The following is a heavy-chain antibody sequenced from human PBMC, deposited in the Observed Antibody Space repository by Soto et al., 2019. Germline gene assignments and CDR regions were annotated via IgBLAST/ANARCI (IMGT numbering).Heavy chain of an antibody. V-gene: IGHV3-30-3*01. D-gene: IGHD6-6*01. CDR2: ISYDGSNK. J-gene: IGHJ6*02. CDR3: ARDPFYSSSSNTNPAYYYYGMDV. Sequence: QVQLVESGGGVVQPGRSLRLSCAASGFTFSSYAMHWVRQAPGKGLEWVAVISYDGSNKYYADSVKGRFTISRDNSKTTLYLQMNSLRAEDTAVYYCARDPFYSSSSNTNPAYYYYGMDVWGQGTTVTVSS. CDR1: GFTFSSYA.